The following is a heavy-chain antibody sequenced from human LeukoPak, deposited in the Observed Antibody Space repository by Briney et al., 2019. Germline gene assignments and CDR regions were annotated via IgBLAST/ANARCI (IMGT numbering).Heavy chain of an antibody. Sequence: SVKVSCKASGGTFSSYAISWVRQAPGQGLEWMGRIIPILGIANYAQKFQGRVTITADKSTSTAYMELSSLRSEDTAVYYCASAFSSIASPHYYGMDVWGQGTTVTVSS. CDR1: GGTFSSYA. CDR2: IIPILGIA. V-gene: IGHV1-69*04. J-gene: IGHJ6*02. D-gene: IGHD6-6*01. CDR3: ASAFSSIASPHYYGMDV.